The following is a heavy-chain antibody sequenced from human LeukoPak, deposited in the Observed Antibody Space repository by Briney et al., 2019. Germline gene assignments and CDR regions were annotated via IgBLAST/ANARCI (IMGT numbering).Heavy chain of an antibody. Sequence: HPGGCLRLSCTASGVIFSRDVMRWVRQAPGEGLGCVALILYDGSYKYYIDSVKGRFTITRDNSKSTLYLQMNGLRAEDRAVYFCAKDSGTYYGDYIHYWGQGPLLTVSS. J-gene: IGHJ4*02. CDR3: AKDSGTYYGDYIHY. V-gene: IGHV3-30*02. CDR1: GVIFSRDV. CDR2: ILYDGSYK. D-gene: IGHD3-10*01.